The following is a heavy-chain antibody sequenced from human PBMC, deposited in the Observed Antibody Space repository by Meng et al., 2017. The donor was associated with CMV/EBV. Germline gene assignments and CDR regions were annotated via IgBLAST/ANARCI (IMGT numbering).Heavy chain of an antibody. CDR1: GGSFSGYY. CDR2: INHSGST. Sequence: SETLSLTCAVYGGSFSGYYWSWIRQPPGKGLEWIGEINHSGSTNYNPSLKSRVTRSGDTSKNQFSLKLSSVTAADTAVYYCARGLLGRMSYGMDVWGQGTTVTVSS. CDR3: ARGLLGRMSYGMDV. V-gene: IGHV4-34*01. D-gene: IGHD2-8*02. J-gene: IGHJ6*02.